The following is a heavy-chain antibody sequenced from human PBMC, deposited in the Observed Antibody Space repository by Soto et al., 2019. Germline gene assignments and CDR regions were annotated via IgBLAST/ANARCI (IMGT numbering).Heavy chain of an antibody. CDR2: ISSGGGDT. D-gene: IGHD4-17*01. CDR1: GFTFSSYA. J-gene: IGHJ4*02. Sequence: EVQLLESGGTLVQPGGSLRLSCAASGFTFSSYAMGWVRQAPGEGLEWVSSISSGGGDTYYADSVMGRFTISRDNSRNTLYLQMHSLRAEDTAVYYCAKVVAGVLRCNFDYWGQGTLVTVSS. CDR3: AKVVAGVLRCNFDY. V-gene: IGHV3-23*01.